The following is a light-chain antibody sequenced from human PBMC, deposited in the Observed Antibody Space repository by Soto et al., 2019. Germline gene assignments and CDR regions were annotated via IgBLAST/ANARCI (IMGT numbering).Light chain of an antibody. Sequence: VLTQPPSVSAAPGRKVTISCSGSSSNIGNNYVSWYQQLPGTASKLLIYDNNKRPSGIPDRFSGSKSGTSATLGITGLQTGDEADYYCGTWDSSLSAVVFGGGTQLTVL. CDR2: DNN. J-gene: IGLJ2*01. CDR1: SSNIGNNY. V-gene: IGLV1-51*01. CDR3: GTWDSSLSAVV.